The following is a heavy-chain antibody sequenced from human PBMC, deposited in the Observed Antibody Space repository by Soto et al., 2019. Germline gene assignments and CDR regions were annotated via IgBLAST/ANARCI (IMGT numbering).Heavy chain of an antibody. J-gene: IGHJ4*02. V-gene: IGHV3-23*01. CDR2: ISATGGST. Sequence: EVQVLDSGGGLVQPGGSLRLSCAASGFTFNNYAMNWVRQAPGKGLEWVATISATGGSTYYADSVKGRFTISRDNSKNQLYLQMNGLRVEDTAVYYCAKDRLAGNFDYWGQGTQVTVSS. CDR3: AKDRLAGNFDY. CDR1: GFTFNNYA.